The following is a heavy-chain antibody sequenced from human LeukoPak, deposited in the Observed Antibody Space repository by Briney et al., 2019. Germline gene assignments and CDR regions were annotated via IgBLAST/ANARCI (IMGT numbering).Heavy chain of an antibody. Sequence: SETLSLTCTVSGGSISSYYWSWIRQPPGKGLEWIGYIYYSGNTYYNPSLKSRVTISVDTSKNQFSLKLSSVTAADTAVYYCARINYCSSTSCYLAFDIWGQGTMVTVSS. V-gene: IGHV4-59*06. CDR3: ARINYCSSTSCYLAFDI. CDR1: GGSISSYY. D-gene: IGHD2-2*01. CDR2: IYYSGNT. J-gene: IGHJ3*02.